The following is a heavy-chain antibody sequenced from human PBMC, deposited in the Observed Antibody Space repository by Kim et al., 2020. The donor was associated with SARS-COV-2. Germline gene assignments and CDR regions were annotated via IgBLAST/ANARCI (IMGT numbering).Heavy chain of an antibody. V-gene: IGHV4-34*01. D-gene: IGHD5-18*01. Sequence: NPSLKSRVTISVDTSKNQFSLKLSSVTAADTAVYYCARGVDTAMVYYFDYWGQGTLVTASS. CDR3: ARGVDTAMVYYFDY. J-gene: IGHJ4*02.